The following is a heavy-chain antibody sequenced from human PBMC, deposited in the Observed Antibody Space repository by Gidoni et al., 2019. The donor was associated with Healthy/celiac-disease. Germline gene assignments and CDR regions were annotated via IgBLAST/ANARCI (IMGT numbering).Heavy chain of an antibody. D-gene: IGHD5-18*01. V-gene: IGHV4-34*01. CDR2: INHSGST. CDR1: GGSFSGYY. CDR3: ARGRVGGGYSYGFDY. J-gene: IGHJ4*02. Sequence: QVQLQQWGAGLFKPSETLSLPCAVSGGSFSGYYWSWIRQPPGKGLEWIGEINHSGSTNYNPSLKSRVTISVDTSKNQFSLKLSSVTAADTAVYYCARGRVGGGYSYGFDYWGQGTLVTVSS.